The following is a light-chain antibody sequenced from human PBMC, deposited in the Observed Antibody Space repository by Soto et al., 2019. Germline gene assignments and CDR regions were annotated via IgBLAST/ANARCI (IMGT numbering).Light chain of an antibody. J-gene: IGLJ2*01. Sequence: QSARTQPASVSRSPGQSIAISCTGSSSDIGDYNYVSWYQQHPGKAPKLMIYDVSNRPSGVSNRFSGSMSGNTASLTISGLQPEDEPDYYCSSYTGSSTVVFGGGTKLTFL. V-gene: IGLV2-14*01. CDR1: SSDIGDYNY. CDR2: DVS. CDR3: SSYTGSSTVV.